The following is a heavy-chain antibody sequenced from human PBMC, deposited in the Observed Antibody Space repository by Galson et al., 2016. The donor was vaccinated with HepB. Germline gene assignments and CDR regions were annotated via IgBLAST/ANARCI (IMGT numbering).Heavy chain of an antibody. D-gene: IGHD6-19*01. CDR1: GGSISSYY. CDR3: ARARYSSVLYNWFDP. J-gene: IGHJ5*02. CDR2: IYYSGST. V-gene: IGHV4-59*01. Sequence: LSLTCTVSGGSISSYYWNWIRQPPGKGLEWIGYIYYSGSTNYNPSLKSRVTISVDTSKNQFSLKLSSVTAADTAVYYCARARYSSVLYNWFDPWGQGTLVTVAS.